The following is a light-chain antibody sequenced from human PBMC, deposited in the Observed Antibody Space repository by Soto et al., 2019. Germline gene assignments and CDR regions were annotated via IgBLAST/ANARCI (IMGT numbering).Light chain of an antibody. J-gene: IGKJ4*01. CDR3: QRYNYY. CDR2: VAY. V-gene: IGKV1-5*03. Sequence: DMQMTRSPSTLSASVGDRVTISCRASQYVHDWLAWYQQKPGKAPKLMIYVAYTIQTGVPSRFSGSGSGTEFTLTIDGLQPYVFAPYYCQRYNYYFGGGTKVDFK. CDR1: QYVHDW.